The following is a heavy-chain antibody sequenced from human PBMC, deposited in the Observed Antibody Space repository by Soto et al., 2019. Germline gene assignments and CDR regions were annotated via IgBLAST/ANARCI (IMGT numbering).Heavy chain of an antibody. CDR3: AHSTFGSYVGAVVI. Sequence: QITLKESGPSLVKPTQTLTLTCTFSGFSLTTSGVAVGWIRQPPGKALEWLALIYGDDDKRYSTSLKTRLAISRGTSENPVVLTMTDMDPVDTATYSCAHSTFGSYVGAVVIWGQGTMVPVSS. CDR2: IYGDDDK. D-gene: IGHD3-10*01. J-gene: IGHJ3*02. CDR1: GFSLTTSGVA. V-gene: IGHV2-5*02.